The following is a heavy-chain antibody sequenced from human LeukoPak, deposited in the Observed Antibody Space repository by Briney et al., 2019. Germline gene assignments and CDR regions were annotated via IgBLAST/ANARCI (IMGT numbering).Heavy chain of an antibody. V-gene: IGHV4-39*07. CDR3: ARTLGYYYGSGSFDY. CDR2: IYYSGST. D-gene: IGHD3-10*01. CDR1: GGSVSSSSYY. J-gene: IGHJ4*02. Sequence: SETLSLTCTVSGGSVSSSSYYWGWIRQPPGKGLEWIGSIYYSGSTYYNPSLESRVTISVDTSKNQFSLKLSSVTAADTAVYYCARTLGYYYGSGSFDYWGQGTLVTVSS.